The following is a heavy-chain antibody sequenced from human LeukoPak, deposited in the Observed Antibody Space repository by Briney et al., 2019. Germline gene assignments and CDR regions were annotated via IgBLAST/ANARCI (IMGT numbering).Heavy chain of an antibody. Sequence: GGSLRLSCASSGFTFSSYAMSWVRQAPGKGLEWVSAISGSGGSTYYADSVKGRFTISRDNSKNTLYLQMNSLRAGDTAVYYCAKVGGANWFDPWGQGTLVTVSS. CDR1: GFTFSSYA. CDR2: ISGSGGST. CDR3: AKVGGANWFDP. D-gene: IGHD2-15*01. J-gene: IGHJ5*02. V-gene: IGHV3-23*01.